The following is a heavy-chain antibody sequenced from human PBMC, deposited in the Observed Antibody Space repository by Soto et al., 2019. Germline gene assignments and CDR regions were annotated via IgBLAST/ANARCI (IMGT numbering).Heavy chain of an antibody. CDR3: ARYCTNGVCYFDY. Sequence: QLQLQESGPGLVKPSETLSLTCTVSGGSISSSSYYWGWIRQPPGKGLEWIGSIYYSGSTYYNPSLKSRVTISVDTSKNQFSLKLSSVTAADTAVYYCARYCTNGVCYFDYWGQGTLVTVSS. CDR2: IYYSGST. D-gene: IGHD2-8*01. V-gene: IGHV4-39*01. J-gene: IGHJ4*02. CDR1: GGSISSSSYY.